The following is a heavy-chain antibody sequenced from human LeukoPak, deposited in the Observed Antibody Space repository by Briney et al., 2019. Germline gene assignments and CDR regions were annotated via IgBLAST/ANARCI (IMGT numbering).Heavy chain of an antibody. CDR3: ARDLSGGDYTAFDV. CDR1: GFIFSDHH. J-gene: IGHJ3*01. CDR2: SRNRARGSTT. V-gene: IGHV3-72*01. Sequence: GGSLRLSCAASGFIFSDHHMDWVREAPGKGLEWIGRSRNRARGSTTEYAASAKGRFTISRDDSKNSLSLHMNSLNTEDTAVYYCARDLSGGDYTAFDVWGQGTMVTVSS. D-gene: IGHD2-21*02.